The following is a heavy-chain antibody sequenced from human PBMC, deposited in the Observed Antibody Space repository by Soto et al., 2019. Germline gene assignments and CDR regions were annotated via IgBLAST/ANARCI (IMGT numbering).Heavy chain of an antibody. CDR2: INAGNGNT. CDR1: GGTFSSYA. V-gene: IGHV1-3*01. Sequence: ASVKVSCKASGGTFSSYAISWVRQAPGQRLEWMGWINAGNGNTKYSQKFQGRVTITRDTSASTAYMELSSLRSEDTAVYYCARLYTSYYDSSVSRAFDIWGQGTMVTVSS. D-gene: IGHD3-22*01. CDR3: ARLYTSYYDSSVSRAFDI. J-gene: IGHJ3*02.